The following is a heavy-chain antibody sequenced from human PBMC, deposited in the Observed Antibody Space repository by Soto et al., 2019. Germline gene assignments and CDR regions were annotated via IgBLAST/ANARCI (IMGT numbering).Heavy chain of an antibody. D-gene: IGHD1-26*01. CDR2: IFYTGSA. CDR3: ARLKSAYSGSYYGGGFFDY. CDR1: GESMSNTAYY. Sequence: QLQLQESGPGLVKPSETLSLTCNVSGESMSNTAYYWGWIRQTPGKGLEWIGSIFYTGSAYYNSSLKIRGTISVDTSKNQFSLKLLSVAAADTAIYYCARLKSAYSGSYYGGGFFDYWGQGSLVTVSS. V-gene: IGHV4-39*01. J-gene: IGHJ4*02.